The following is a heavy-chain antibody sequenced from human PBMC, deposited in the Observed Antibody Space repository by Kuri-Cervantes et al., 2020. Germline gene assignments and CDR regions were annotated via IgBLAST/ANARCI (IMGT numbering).Heavy chain of an antibody. CDR3: ARSASYFDY. D-gene: IGHD2-15*01. CDR1: GGSISSGDYY. V-gene: IGHV2-26*01. J-gene: IGHJ4*02. CDR2: IFSNDEK. Sequence: ETLSLTCTVSGGSISSGDYYWSWIRQHPGKALEWLAHIFSNDEKSYSTSLKSRLTISKDTSKSQVVLTMTNMDPVDAATYYCARSASYFDYWGQGTLVTVSS.